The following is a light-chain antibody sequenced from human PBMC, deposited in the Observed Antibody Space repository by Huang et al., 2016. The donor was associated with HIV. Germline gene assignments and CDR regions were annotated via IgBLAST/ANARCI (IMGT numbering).Light chain of an antibody. CDR3: QQYNSWPLT. J-gene: IGKJ3*01. CDR2: GAS. Sequence: EIVMTQSPVTLSVSPGERASLSCRAGQSISNSLAWYQQKPGQAPRLLIYGASTRATGVPARFRGSGSATEFTLPINTLQSEDFAVYFCQQYNSWPLTFGPGTKVAIK. CDR1: QSISNS. V-gene: IGKV3-15*01.